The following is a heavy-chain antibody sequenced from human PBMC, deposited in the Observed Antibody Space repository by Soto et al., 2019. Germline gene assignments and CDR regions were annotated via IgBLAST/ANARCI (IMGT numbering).Heavy chain of an antibody. CDR1: GFTFSDYA. J-gene: IGHJ4*02. V-gene: IGHV3-23*01. Sequence: EVQLLDSGGGLVQPGGSLRLSCTASGFTFSDYAMSWVRQPPGKGLEWVSVISAGGSTYYADSVKGRFTVSRANSKNTLYLQMNSLTAEDPAVYYCANVPIWCSSTSCYTEGFDYWGQGTLVTVSS. CDR3: ANVPIWCSSTSCYTEGFDY. CDR2: ISAGGST. D-gene: IGHD2-2*02.